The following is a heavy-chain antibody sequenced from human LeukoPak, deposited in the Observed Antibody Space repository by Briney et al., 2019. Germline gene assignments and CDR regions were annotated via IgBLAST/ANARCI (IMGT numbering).Heavy chain of an antibody. Sequence: PSQTLSLTCAISGDSVSNNSIAWNWIRQSPSRGLEWLGRTYHRSKWYNEYSPSVRSRITINADTSKNQFSLQLNSVTPEDTAIYYCAGYYSMSVWGKGTTVTISS. CDR1: GDSVSNNSIA. CDR3: AGYYSMSV. CDR2: TYHRSKWYN. V-gene: IGHV6-1*01. J-gene: IGHJ6*03.